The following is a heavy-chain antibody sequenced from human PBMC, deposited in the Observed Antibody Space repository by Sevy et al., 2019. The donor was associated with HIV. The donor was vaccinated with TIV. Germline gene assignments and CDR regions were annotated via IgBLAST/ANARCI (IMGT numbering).Heavy chain of an antibody. D-gene: IGHD3-3*01. CDR3: ARDSSLRHYDFWSGSEIDY. CDR1: GFTFTTFW. Sequence: GGSLRLSCAASGFTFTTFWMSWVRQAPGKGLEWVASIKQGGSGKYYVDSVKGRFTISRDNAKNSLYLHMSSLRAEDTDVYYCARDSSLRHYDFWSGSEIDYWGQGTLVTVSS. V-gene: IGHV3-7*01. J-gene: IGHJ4*02. CDR2: IKQGGSGK.